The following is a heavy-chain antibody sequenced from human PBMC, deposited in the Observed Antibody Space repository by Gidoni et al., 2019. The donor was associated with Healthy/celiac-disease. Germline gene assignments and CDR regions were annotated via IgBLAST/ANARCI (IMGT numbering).Heavy chain of an antibody. V-gene: IGHV3-23*01. CDR1: GFTFSSYA. D-gene: IGHD4-17*01. Sequence: EVQLLESGGGLVQPGGSLRLSCAASGFTFSSYAMSWVRQAPGKGLECVSAISGSGGSTYYADSVKGRFTISRVNSKNTLYLQMNSLRAEDTAVYYCAKGVTTVVTPDWYFDLWGRGTLVTVSS. J-gene: IGHJ2*01. CDR2: ISGSGGST. CDR3: AKGVTTVVTPDWYFDL.